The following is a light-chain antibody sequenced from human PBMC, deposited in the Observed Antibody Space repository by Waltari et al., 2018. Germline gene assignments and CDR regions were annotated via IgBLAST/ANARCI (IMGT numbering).Light chain of an antibody. CDR3: QQYYHWVA. J-gene: IGKJ4*01. CDR1: EGVSSN. V-gene: IGKV3-15*01. Sequence: EIVMTQSPATLSVSPGERATLSCMASEGVSSNVAWYQQKPGQAPRLLIYGASTRATGVPAKFRGSGSGTDFTLTISSLQSEDFAVYYCQQYYHWVAFGGGTWVQIK. CDR2: GAS.